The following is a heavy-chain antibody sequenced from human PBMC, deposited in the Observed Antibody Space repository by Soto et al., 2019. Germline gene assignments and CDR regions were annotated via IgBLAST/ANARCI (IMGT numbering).Heavy chain of an antibody. D-gene: IGHD2-21*01. CDR3: ARSDGYHFNWLDS. V-gene: IGHV1-8*01. CDR2: MNPNSNHT. CDR1: GYTFASYD. Sequence: QVQLVQSGAEVNTPGASVKVSCKASGYTFASYDINWVRQAPGQGLEWMGCMNPNSNHTGYAQKFQGSLTIPRDTALSIGPMELSTLRKEHTAVYYGARSDGYHFNWLDSWGQGSLVTVSA. J-gene: IGHJ5*01.